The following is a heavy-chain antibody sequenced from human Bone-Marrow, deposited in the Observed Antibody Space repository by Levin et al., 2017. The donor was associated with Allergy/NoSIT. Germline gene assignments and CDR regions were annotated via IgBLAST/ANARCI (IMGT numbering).Heavy chain of an antibody. CDR3: ARDCRVYRNWFDP. D-gene: IGHD1-26*01. CDR2: IKQGGSEK. V-gene: IGHV3-7*01. J-gene: IGHJ5*02. CDR1: GFTFSSYW. Sequence: GGSLRLSCAASGFTFSSYWMSWVRQAPGKGLEWVANIKQGGSEKYYVDSVKGRFTISRDNAKNSLYLQMNSLRAEDTAVYYCARDCRVYRNWFDPWGQGTLVTVSS.